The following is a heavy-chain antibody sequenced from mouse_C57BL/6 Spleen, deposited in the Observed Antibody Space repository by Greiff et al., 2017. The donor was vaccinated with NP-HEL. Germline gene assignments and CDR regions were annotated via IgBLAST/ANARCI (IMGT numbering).Heavy chain of an antibody. CDR2: ISDGGSYT. CDR3: ARMGTRFDY. J-gene: IGHJ2*01. CDR1: GFTFSSYA. D-gene: IGHD3-3*01. Sequence: DVKLVESGGGLVKPGGSLKLSCAASGFTFSSYAMSWVRQTPEKRLEWVATISDGGSYTYYPDNVKGRFTISRDNAKNNLYLQMSHLKSEDTAMYYCARMGTRFDYWGQGTTLTVSS. V-gene: IGHV5-4*03.